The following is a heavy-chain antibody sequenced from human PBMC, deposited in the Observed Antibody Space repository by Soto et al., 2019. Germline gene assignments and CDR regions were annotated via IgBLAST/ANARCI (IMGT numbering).Heavy chain of an antibody. J-gene: IGHJ6*02. V-gene: IGHV1-69*13. D-gene: IGHD6-13*01. Sequence: SEKVSCKASGGTFSSYAISWVRQAPGQGLEWMGGIIPIFGTANYAQKFQGRVTITADESTSTAYMELSSLRSEDTAVYYCARDRFGSSWYHPLSHSYYYYGMDVWGQGTTVTVSS. CDR1: GGTFSSYA. CDR2: IIPIFGTA. CDR3: ARDRFGSSWYHPLSHSYYYYGMDV.